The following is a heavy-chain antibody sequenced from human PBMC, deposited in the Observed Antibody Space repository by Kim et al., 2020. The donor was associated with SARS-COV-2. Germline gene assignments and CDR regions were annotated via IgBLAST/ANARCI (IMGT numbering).Heavy chain of an antibody. V-gene: IGHV3-21*01. J-gene: IGHJ4*02. CDR3: ASNSPPQLAFRY. Sequence: CAGSVKGRYKISRDNAKNSLYLQMNSLRAEDTAVYYCASNSPPQLAFRYWGQGTLVTVSS. D-gene: IGHD6-13*01.